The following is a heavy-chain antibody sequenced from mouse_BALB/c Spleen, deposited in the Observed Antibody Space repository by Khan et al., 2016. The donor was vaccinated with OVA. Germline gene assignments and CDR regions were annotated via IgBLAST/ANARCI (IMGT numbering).Heavy chain of an antibody. D-gene: IGHD1-2*01. CDR2: INPYNGVS. V-gene: IGHV1-18*01. CDR1: DYSFTDYT. J-gene: IGHJ3*01. CDR3: ASSGYGGFAY. Sequence: VQLQQSGPELVKPGDSMKISCKASDYSFTDYTMNWVKQSPGKNLEWIGLINPYNGVSNYNQKFKGKATLTVDKSSSTAYMELLSLTSEDSAVYYCASSGYGGFAYWGQGTLVTVSA.